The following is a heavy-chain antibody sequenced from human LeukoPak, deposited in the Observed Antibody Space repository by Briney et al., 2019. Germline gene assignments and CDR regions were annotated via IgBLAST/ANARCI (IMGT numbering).Heavy chain of an antibody. J-gene: IGHJ6*02. CDR2: INQDGGEK. V-gene: IGHV3-7*01. CDR3: TRDLMDYDVSTGLHHYYMDV. Sequence: PGGSLRLPCAASGFIFSRHWMSWVRQAPGKGLEWVANINQDGGEKHYVDSVKGRFTISRDNAKNSMYLQMNSLRGEDTAVYYCTRDLMDYDVSTGLHHYYMDVWGQGTTVTVSS. D-gene: IGHD3-9*01. CDR1: GFIFSRHW.